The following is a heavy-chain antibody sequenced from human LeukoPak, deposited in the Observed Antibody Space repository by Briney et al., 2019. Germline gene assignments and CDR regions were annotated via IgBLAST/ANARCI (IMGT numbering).Heavy chain of an antibody. Sequence: GGSLRLSCAAAGFTFNNYAMSWIRQAPGKGLKWVSGISSGGSTYYADSVKGRFTISRDNSKNTLYLQMNSLRAEDTAVYYCAKDTYSTSPYYFDYWGQGTLVTVSS. V-gene: IGHV3-23*01. CDR1: GFTFNNYA. D-gene: IGHD1-26*01. J-gene: IGHJ4*02. CDR2: ISSGGST. CDR3: AKDTYSTSPYYFDY.